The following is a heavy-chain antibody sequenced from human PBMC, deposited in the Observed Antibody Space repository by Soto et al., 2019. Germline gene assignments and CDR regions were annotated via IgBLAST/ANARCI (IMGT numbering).Heavy chain of an antibody. CDR1: GYTFTSYG. V-gene: IGHV1-18*01. CDR3: AKPTYLSGDRYGRNGFDY. CDR2: ISAYNGNT. Sequence: ASVKVSCKASGYTFTSYGISWARQAPGQGLEWMGWISAYNGNTNYAQKLQGRVTMTTDTSTSTAYMELRSLRSDDTAVYYCAKPTYLSGDRYGRNGFDYWGQGTLVTVSS. D-gene: IGHD5-18*01. J-gene: IGHJ4*02.